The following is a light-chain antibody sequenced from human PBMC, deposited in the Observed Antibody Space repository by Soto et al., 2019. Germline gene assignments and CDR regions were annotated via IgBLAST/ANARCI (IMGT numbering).Light chain of an antibody. J-gene: IGKJ2*01. CDR1: QSVSNSS. CDR3: QVYGNSPMYT. CDR2: AAS. V-gene: IGKV3-20*01. Sequence: EIVLTQSPGTLSLSPGERATFSCRASQSVSNSSLAWYHQKPGQAPRPLLFAASRRATGIPDTFSGSGSGTDFTLTIRRLEPEDFAVYYCQVYGNSPMYTFGQGTRLEIK.